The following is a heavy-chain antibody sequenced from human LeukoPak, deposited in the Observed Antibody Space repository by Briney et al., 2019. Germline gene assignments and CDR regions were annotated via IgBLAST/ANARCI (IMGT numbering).Heavy chain of an antibody. CDR1: GFTFDDYA. D-gene: IGHD5-12*01. Sequence: GRSLRLSCAASGFTFDDYAMHWVRQAPGKGLEWVSGISWNSGSIGYADSVKGRFTISRDNAKNSLYLQMNSLRTEDMPLYYCAKTSGYHWRYFDYWGQGPMVTVSS. CDR2: ISWNSGSI. J-gene: IGHJ4*02. CDR3: AKTSGYHWRYFDY. V-gene: IGHV3-9*03.